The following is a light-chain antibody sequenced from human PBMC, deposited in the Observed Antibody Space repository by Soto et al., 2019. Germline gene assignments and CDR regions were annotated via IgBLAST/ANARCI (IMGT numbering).Light chain of an antibody. Sequence: DIQMTQSPSTLSASVRDRVTITCRASQSIGSWLAWYQQRPGKAPRLLIYKASILENGVPSRFSGSGSGTEFTLTISSLQPDDFATYYCQQFNSYSWTFGQGTKVEI. CDR2: KAS. V-gene: IGKV1-5*03. CDR3: QQFNSYSWT. J-gene: IGKJ1*01. CDR1: QSIGSW.